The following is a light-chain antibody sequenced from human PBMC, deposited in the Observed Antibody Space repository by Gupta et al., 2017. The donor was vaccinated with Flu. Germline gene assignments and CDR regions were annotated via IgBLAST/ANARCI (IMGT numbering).Light chain of an antibody. CDR1: ASVIGRY. CDR2: GAA. CDR3: QQYGSSPT. V-gene: IGKV3-20*01. J-gene: IGKJ2*01. Sequence: ETVLTPPPGTLSLSPGERATLACRASASVIGRYFSWFQQKPGQARRLLIYGAASRATGIADRLSGSGAGTDFTLSISRPEQEDFAVYYGQQYGSSPTFGQGTKLEIK.